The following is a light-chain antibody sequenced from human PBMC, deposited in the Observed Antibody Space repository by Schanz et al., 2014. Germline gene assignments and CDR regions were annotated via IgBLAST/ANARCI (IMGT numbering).Light chain of an antibody. V-gene: IGLV2-14*03. CDR3: SSYATSDTVTL. CDR1: SSDIGGYNY. CDR2: DVS. Sequence: QSVLTQPASVSGSPGQSITISCTGTSSDIGGYNYVSWYQQHPGKAPKVMIFDVSNRPSGVSNRFSGSKSGNTASLTISGLQAEDEADYYCSSYATSDTVTLFGGGTKLTVL. J-gene: IGLJ3*02.